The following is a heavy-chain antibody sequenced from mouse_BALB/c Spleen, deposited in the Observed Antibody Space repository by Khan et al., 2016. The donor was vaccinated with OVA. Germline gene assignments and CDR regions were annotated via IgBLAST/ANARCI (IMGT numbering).Heavy chain of an antibody. CDR2: RRSGSSTI. J-gene: IGHJ1*01. D-gene: IGHD2-1*01. Sequence: EVELVESGGGLVQPGGSRKLSCAAPGFTFGGFGMHWVGQVPKKGWEGVAYRRSGSSTIYYVETVKGRFTISRDNANNTLFLQWTSLRSEDPAMYYCARSGGNFHWYFDVWGAGTSVTVSS. V-gene: IGHV5-17*02. CDR3: ARSGGNFHWYFDV. CDR1: GFTFGGFG.